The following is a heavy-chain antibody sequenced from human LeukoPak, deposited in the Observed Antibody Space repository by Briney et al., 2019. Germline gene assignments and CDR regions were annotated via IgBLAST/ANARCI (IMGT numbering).Heavy chain of an antibody. Sequence: PGGSLRLSCAASGFTFSIYTMNWVRQAPGKGLEWVSYISITDTTIYYEDSVKGRFTISRDNAKNSLYLQMNSLRAEDTAVYYCARDHSSGWYSDYFDYWGQGTLFTVSS. CDR1: GFTFSIYT. CDR3: ARDHSSGWYSDYFDY. D-gene: IGHD6-19*01. J-gene: IGHJ4*02. CDR2: ISITDTTI. V-gene: IGHV3-48*01.